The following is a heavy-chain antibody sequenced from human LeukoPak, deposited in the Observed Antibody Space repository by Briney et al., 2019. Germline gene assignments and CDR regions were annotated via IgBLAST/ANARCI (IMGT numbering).Heavy chain of an antibody. CDR1: GGPFSTYA. D-gene: IGHD2-2*01. CDR3: ARAGVVPAAIWVIKYFDY. J-gene: IGHJ4*02. V-gene: IGHV1-69*13. CDR2: ISPIFGTA. Sequence: SVKVSCKASGGPFSTYAISLVRQAPGQGLEWMGGISPIFGTANYAQKFQGRVTITADESTSTAYMELSSLRSEDTAVYYCARAGVVPAAIWVIKYFDYWGQGTLVTVSS.